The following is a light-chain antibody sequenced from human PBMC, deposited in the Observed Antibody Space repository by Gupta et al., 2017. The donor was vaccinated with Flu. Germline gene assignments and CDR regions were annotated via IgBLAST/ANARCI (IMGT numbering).Light chain of an antibody. CDR3: QDYSSSRT. J-gene: IGKJ1*01. V-gene: IGKV3-20*01. CDR2: GAS. CDR1: QSISSCS. Sequence: PATLSVSAGERATLTCRASQSISSCSIGYYQQKRREAPRLLNYGASSGSGGIPSSCSSSGSRTDFPLTISRLEHEYFVVYYCQDYSSSRTFGQGTKVEIK.